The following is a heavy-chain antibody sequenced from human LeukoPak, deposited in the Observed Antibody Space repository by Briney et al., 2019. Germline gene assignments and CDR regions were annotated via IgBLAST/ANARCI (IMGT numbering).Heavy chain of an antibody. CDR1: GFTFSSYW. CDR2: IKKDGSEK. D-gene: IGHD3-10*01. J-gene: IGHJ4*02. CDR3: ARVRTYGSARTPYYFDY. Sequence: GGSLRLSCAASGFTFSSYWMSWVRQAPGKGLEWVANIKKDGSEKYYVDSVKGRFTISRDNAKNSLYLQMNSLRAEDTAVYYCARVRTYGSARTPYYFDYWGQGTLVTVSS. V-gene: IGHV3-7*01.